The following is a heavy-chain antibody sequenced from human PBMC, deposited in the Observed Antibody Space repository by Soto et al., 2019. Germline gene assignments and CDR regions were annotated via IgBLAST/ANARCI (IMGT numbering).Heavy chain of an antibody. CDR1: EFPFSSYA. Sequence: EVHLLESGGDLVLPGGSLRLSCAASEFPFSSYAMSWVRQAPGKGLEWVSTITGSGDSTYYADSVKGGFTISRDNSQNTLYLQMNSLRAEDTAIFYCAKALDTQHLRPSDYWGQGTLVTVSS. D-gene: IGHD5-18*01. V-gene: IGHV3-23*01. CDR3: AKALDTQHLRPSDY. J-gene: IGHJ4*02. CDR2: ITGSGDST.